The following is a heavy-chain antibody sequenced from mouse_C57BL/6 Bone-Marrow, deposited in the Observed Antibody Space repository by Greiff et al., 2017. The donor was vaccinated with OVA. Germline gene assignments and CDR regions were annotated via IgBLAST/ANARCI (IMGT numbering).Heavy chain of an antibody. CDR1: GYAFSSSW. CDR2: IYPGDGDT. Sequence: VQLQQSGPELVKPGASVKISCKASGYAFSSSWMNWVKQRPGKGLEWIGRIYPGDGDTNYNGKFKGKATLTADKSSSTAYMQLSSLTSEDSAVYFCARGRDSSGYRFAYWGQGTLVTVSA. V-gene: IGHV1-82*01. D-gene: IGHD3-2*02. J-gene: IGHJ3*01. CDR3: ARGRDSSGYRFAY.